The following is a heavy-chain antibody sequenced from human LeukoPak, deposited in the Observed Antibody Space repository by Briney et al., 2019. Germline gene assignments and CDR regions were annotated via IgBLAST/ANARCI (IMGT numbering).Heavy chain of an antibody. V-gene: IGHV4-39*01. Sequence: PSETLSLTCTVSGGSISSSSYYWGWIRQPPGKGLEWIGSIYYSGSTYYNPSLKSRVTISVGTSKNQFSLKLSSVTAADTAVYYCARHDSAPQGTVTTFLFDYWGQGTLVTVSS. CDR1: GGSISSSSYY. CDR2: IYYSGST. J-gene: IGHJ4*02. D-gene: IGHD4-17*01. CDR3: ARHDSAPQGTVTTFLFDY.